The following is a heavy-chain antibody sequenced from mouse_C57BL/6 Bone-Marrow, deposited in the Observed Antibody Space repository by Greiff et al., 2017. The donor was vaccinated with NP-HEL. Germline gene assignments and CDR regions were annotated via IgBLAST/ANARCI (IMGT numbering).Heavy chain of an antibody. J-gene: IGHJ2*01. CDR1: GYTFTDYY. D-gene: IGHD1-1*01. V-gene: IGHV1-76*01. CDR2: IYPGSGNT. Sequence: QVQLQQSGAELVRPGASVKLSCKASGYTFTDYYINWVKQRPGQGLEWIARIYPGSGNTYYNEKFKGKATLTAEKSSSTAYMQLSSLTSEDSDVYFCARDPRYYCDSSYAYFDYWGQGTTLTVSS. CDR3: ARDPRYYCDSSYAYFDY.